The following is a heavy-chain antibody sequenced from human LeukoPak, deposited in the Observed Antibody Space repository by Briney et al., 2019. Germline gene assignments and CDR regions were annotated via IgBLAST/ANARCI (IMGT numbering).Heavy chain of an antibody. CDR1: GYKFIADY. CDR3: APTAEAYTSWWKV. J-gene: IGHJ4*02. V-gene: IGHV1-2*02. CDR2: INPDSGFT. Sequence: ASVNVSCKASGYKFIADYMHWVRQAPGQGLEFMGWINPDSGFTNYAQKFKGRVTMTRDTSISTAYLEVRSLKSDDTAVYYCAPTAEAYTSWWKVWGQGTLVTVSS. D-gene: IGHD3-16*01.